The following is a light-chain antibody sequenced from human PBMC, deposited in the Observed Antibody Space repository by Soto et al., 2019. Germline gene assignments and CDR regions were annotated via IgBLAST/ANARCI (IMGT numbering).Light chain of an antibody. CDR1: SSDVGGYNY. J-gene: IGLJ2*01. CDR2: DVS. V-gene: IGLV2-14*01. Sequence: QSALTQPASVSGSPGQSITISCTGTSSDVGGYNYVSWYQQHPGKAPKLMIYDVSNRPSGVSNRFSGSKSGNTASLTISGLKAEDEADYYCSSYTSSSTVVFGGGTQPTVL. CDR3: SSYTSSSTVV.